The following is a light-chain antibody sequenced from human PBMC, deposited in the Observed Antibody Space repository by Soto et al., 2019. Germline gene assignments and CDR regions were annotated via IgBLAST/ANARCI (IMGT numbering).Light chain of an antibody. Sequence: DIQMTQSPSTLSASVGDRVTITCRASQSISSWLAWYQTKPGKAPKLLIYDASNLESGVPSRFSGSGSGTEFTLTISRLQPDDFATYDCQQLNSYTHTFGQGTKVDNK. J-gene: IGKJ1*01. CDR3: QQLNSYTHT. CDR1: QSISSW. V-gene: IGKV1-5*01. CDR2: DAS.